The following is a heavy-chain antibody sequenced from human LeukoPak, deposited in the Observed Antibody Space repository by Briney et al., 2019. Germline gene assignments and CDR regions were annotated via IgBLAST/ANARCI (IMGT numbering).Heavy chain of an antibody. CDR2: INHSGST. CDR1: GGSFSGYY. D-gene: IGHD6-13*01. J-gene: IGHJ5*02. V-gene: IGHV4-34*01. CDR3: ATVPESSSSFLSNWFDP. Sequence: PSETLSLTCDVYGGSFSGYYWSWIRQPPGKGLEWIGEINHSGSTNYNPSLKSRVTISVDTSKNQFSLKLSSVTAADTAVYYRATVPESSSSFLSNWFDPWGQGTLVTVSS.